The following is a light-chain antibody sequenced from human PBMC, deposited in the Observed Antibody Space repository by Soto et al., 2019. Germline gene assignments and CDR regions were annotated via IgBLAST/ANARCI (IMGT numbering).Light chain of an antibody. CDR2: GAS. Sequence: EIVLTQSPGTLSLSPGDRATLSCRASQSVSSSFLAWYQQKPGQAPRLLIYGASSRATGIPDRFSGSGSGTDFTLTISRLEPEDFAVYYCQQRSNWPWTFGQGTKVEIK. J-gene: IGKJ1*01. V-gene: IGKV3D-20*02. CDR1: QSVSSSF. CDR3: QQRSNWPWT.